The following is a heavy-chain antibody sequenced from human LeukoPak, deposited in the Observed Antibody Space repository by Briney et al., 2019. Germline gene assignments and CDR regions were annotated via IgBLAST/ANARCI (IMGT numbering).Heavy chain of an antibody. Sequence: SETLSLTCAVYGGSFSGYYWSWIRQPPGKGLEWIGEINHSGSTNYNPSLKSRVTISVDTSKNQFSLKLSSVTAADTAVYYCARIIAVAGDEGAFDIWGQGTMVTVSS. CDR1: GGSFSGYY. CDR3: ARIIAVAGDEGAFDI. V-gene: IGHV4-34*01. D-gene: IGHD6-19*01. J-gene: IGHJ3*02. CDR2: INHSGST.